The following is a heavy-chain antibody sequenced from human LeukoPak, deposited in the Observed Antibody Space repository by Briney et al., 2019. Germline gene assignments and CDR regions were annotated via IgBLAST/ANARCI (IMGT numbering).Heavy chain of an antibody. D-gene: IGHD6-13*01. CDR1: GFTLSSYW. CDR3: ARVLGEAAVQLYFDY. CDR2: IKQDGSEK. V-gene: IGHV3-7*03. Sequence: PVGSLRLSCAASGFTLSSYWMSSVRQAPGKGLESVANIKQDGSEKYYVDSVKGRFTISRDNAKNSLYLHMNSLRAEDMAVYDCARVLGEAAVQLYFDYWGEGTLVTVSS. J-gene: IGHJ4*02.